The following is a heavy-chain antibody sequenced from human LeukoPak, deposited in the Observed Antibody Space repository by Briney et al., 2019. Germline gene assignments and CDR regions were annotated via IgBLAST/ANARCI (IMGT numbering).Heavy chain of an antibody. D-gene: IGHD2-15*01. CDR2: MNPNSGNT. J-gene: IGHJ4*02. CDR3: XRAGYCSGGSCYRVYYFDY. V-gene: IGHV1-8*01. CDR1: GYAFTSYD. Sequence: ASVKVSCKASGYAFTSYDINWVRQATGQGLEWMGWMNPNSGNTGYAQKFQGRVTMTRNTSISTAYMELSSLRSEDTAVYYCXRAGYCSGGSCYRVYYFDYWGQGTLVTV.